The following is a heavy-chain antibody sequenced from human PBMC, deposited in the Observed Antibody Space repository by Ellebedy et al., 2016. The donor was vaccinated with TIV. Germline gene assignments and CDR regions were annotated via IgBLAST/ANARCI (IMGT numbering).Heavy chain of an antibody. J-gene: IGHJ3*02. V-gene: IGHV3-23*01. D-gene: IGHD2-2*01. CDR3: AKYMRGSYPDAFDI. Sequence: PGGSLRLSCAGSGFTFTNYVMTWVRQAPGKGLEWVPGIRGSGGDTYYSDSVKGRFTISRDNSKSTLYLQMNSLRAEDTAIYYCAKYMRGSYPDAFDIWGQGAMVTVSS. CDR2: IRGSGGDT. CDR1: GFTFTNYV.